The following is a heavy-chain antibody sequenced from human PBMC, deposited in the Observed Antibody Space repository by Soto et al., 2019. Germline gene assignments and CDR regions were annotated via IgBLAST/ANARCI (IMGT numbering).Heavy chain of an antibody. CDR2: IYYSGST. Sequence: SETLSLTCTVSGGSVSSGSYYWSWIRQPPGKGLEWIGYIYYSGSTNYNPSLKSRVTISVDTSKNQFSLKLSSVTAADTAVYYCARGSSIAAHLDYYYGMDVWGQGTTVTVSS. V-gene: IGHV4-61*01. D-gene: IGHD6-6*01. CDR3: ARGSSIAAHLDYYYGMDV. CDR1: GGSVSSGSYY. J-gene: IGHJ6*02.